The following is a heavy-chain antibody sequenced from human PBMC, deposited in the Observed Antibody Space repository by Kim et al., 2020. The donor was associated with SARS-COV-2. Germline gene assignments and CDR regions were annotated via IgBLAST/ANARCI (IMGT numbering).Heavy chain of an antibody. V-gene: IGHV3-21*01. CDR2: ISGSSGDT. CDR1: GFTFNSDD. J-gene: IGHJ4*01. D-gene: IGHD1-20*01. CDR3: ARGRYYFDC. Sequence: GGSLRLSCAASGFTFNSDDMHWVRQAPGKGLEWVSSISGSSGDTSYAESLRGRFTISRDNAQKSLYLQMNSLRAEDTAIYYCARGRYYFDCCGQGNLVT.